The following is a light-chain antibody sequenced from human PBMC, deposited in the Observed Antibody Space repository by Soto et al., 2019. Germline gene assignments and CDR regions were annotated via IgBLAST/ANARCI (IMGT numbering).Light chain of an antibody. CDR1: QNINNY. CDR2: DAS. Sequence: DIQMTQSPSSVSASGRDRATITCQASQNINNYLNWYQQRPGQAPRLLIYDASNLETGVPSRFSGSGFGTHFTVTITNLQPEDVATDYCQQYDDLPLTVGGGTWVEI. J-gene: IGKJ4*01. V-gene: IGKV1-33*01. CDR3: QQYDDLPLT.